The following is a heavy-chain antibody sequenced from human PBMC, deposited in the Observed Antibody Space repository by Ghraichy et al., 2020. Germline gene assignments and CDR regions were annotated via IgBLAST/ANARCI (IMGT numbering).Heavy chain of an antibody. CDR3: ARDGRRSYYYDTRDEKKRAGYFDR. V-gene: IGHV4-34*01. D-gene: IGHD3-22*01. J-gene: IGHJ2*01. CDR1: GGSFSGYH. Sequence: SETLSLTCAVYGGSFSGYHWSWIRQPPGKGLEWIGEINHSGSTNYNPSLKSRVTISVDTSKNQFSLKLSSVTAADTAVYYCARDGRRSYYYDTRDEKKRAGYFDRWGRGNLVTVTS. CDR2: INHSGST.